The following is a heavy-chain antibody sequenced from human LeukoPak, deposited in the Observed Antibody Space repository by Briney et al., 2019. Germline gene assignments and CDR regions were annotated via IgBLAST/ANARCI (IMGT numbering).Heavy chain of an antibody. CDR1: GYTFTSYY. J-gene: IGHJ3*02. CDR3: ARGAETDAFDI. CDR2: MNPNSGNT. Sequence: ASVKVSCKASGYTFTSYYMHWVRQATGQGLEWMGWMNPNSGNTGYAQKFQGRVTITRNTSISTAYMELSSLRSEDTAVYYCARGAETDAFDIWGQGTMVTVSS. V-gene: IGHV1-8*03.